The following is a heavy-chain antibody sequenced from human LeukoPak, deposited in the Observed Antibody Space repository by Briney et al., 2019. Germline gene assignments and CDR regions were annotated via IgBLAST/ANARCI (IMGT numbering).Heavy chain of an antibody. J-gene: IGHJ6*03. V-gene: IGHV3-48*03. CDR1: GFTFSSYE. D-gene: IGHD5-24*01. CDR2: ISSSGSTI. Sequence: GGSLRLSCAASGFTFSSYEMNWVRQAPGKGLEWVSYISSSGSTIYYADSVKGRFTISRDNAKNSLYLQMNSLRVEDTAVYYCARRDDYNYHYYYMDVWGKGTTVTVSS. CDR3: ARRDDYNYHYYYMDV.